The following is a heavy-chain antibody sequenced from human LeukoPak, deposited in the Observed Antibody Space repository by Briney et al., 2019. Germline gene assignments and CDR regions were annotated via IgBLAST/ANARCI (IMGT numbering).Heavy chain of an antibody. CDR3: ARTAYYYDSSGLYDY. V-gene: IGHV3-23*01. CDR2: ISGSGGST. CDR1: GFTVSSNY. D-gene: IGHD3-22*01. J-gene: IGHJ4*02. Sequence: GGSLRLSCAASGFTVSSNYMSWVRQAPGKGLEWVSAISGSGGSTYYADSVKGRFTISRDNSKNTLYLQMNSLRAEDTAVYYCARTAYYYDSSGLYDYWGQGTLVTVSS.